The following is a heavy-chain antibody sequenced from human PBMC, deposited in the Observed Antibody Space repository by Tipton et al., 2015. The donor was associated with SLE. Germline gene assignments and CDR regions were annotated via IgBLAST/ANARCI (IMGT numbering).Heavy chain of an antibody. D-gene: IGHD2-2*01. Sequence: QSGPEVKKPGASVKVSCRTSGYPFTNYDINWVRQAAGQGLEWMGWMNPGSRKTVFTQKFQGRVTLTWDTSISTAYIELSSLRSEDTAVYFCARWQGYCGRSSCRQFVYWVQGTLVTVSS. J-gene: IGHJ4*02. CDR2: MNPGSRKT. CDR1: GYPFTNYD. CDR3: ARWQGYCGRSSCRQFVY. V-gene: IGHV1-8*01.